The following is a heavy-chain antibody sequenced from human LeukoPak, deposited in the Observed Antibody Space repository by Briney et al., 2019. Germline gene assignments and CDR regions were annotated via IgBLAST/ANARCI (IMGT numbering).Heavy chain of an antibody. D-gene: IGHD2-8*01. Sequence: MTSETLSLTYTVSGGSISSGDYYWSWIRQPPGKGLEWIGYIYYSGSTYYNPSLKSRVTISLDTSKNQFSLKLSSVTAADTAVYYCARDRRFLPGVSGIDYWGQGTLVTVSS. CDR1: GGSISSGDYY. CDR2: IYYSGST. J-gene: IGHJ4*02. CDR3: ARDRRFLPGVSGIDY. V-gene: IGHV4-30-4*01.